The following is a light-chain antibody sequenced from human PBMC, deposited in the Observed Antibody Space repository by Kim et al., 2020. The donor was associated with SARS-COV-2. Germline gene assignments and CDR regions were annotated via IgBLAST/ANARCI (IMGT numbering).Light chain of an antibody. CDR2: DVT. V-gene: IGLV2-11*01. CDR1: RNTHGCYNY. CDR3: CSYAGDYVL. J-gene: IGLJ2*01. Sequence: PGQSVPISCTGARNTHGCYNYVSWDQHHPGRAPKLIIDDVTKRPSGVPDRFSDSKAGNTASLTVSGLQSEDEADYYCCSYAGDYVLFGGGTQLTVL.